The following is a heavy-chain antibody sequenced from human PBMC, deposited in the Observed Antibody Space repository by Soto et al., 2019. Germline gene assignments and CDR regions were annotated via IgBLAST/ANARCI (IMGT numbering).Heavy chain of an antibody. J-gene: IGHJ4*02. V-gene: IGHV1-18*01. Sequence: QVQLVQSGAEVKKPGASVKVSCEASGYTFNSYGISWVRQAPGQGLEWLGWISAYNGKTNYAQNLQGRVTITTDTSTNPAYMELRSLRSDDTAMYYCARRPRERAPDYWGQGTLVTVSS. CDR1: GYTFNSYG. CDR3: ARRPRERAPDY. CDR2: ISAYNGKT. D-gene: IGHD6-25*01.